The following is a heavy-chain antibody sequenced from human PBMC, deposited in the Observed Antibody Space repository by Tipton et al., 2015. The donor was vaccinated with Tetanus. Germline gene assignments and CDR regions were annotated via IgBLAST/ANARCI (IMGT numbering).Heavy chain of an antibody. V-gene: IGHV5-10-1*01. CDR2: IDPSASYT. D-gene: IGHD7-27*01. Sequence: QLVQSGAEVKKPGEFLRISCKGSGNSFTSYWISWVRQMPGKGLEWLGRIDPSASYTNYSPSFQGHVTISADKSISTAYLQWSSLKASDTAMYYCARQVDTGDDSDYWGQGTLVTVSS. CDR3: ARQVDTGDDSDY. CDR1: GNSFTSYW. J-gene: IGHJ4*02.